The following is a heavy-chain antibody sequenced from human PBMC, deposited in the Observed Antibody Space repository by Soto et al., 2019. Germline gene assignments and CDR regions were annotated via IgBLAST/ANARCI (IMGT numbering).Heavy chain of an antibody. CDR1: GYVFTGFY. J-gene: IGHJ4*02. CDR3: ARFPYYYDSSGYFL. V-gene: IGHV1-69*13. CDR2: IIPIFGTA. Sequence: ASVKVSCKASGYVFTGFYLHWVRQAPGQGLEWMGGIIPIFGTANYAQKFQGRVTITADESTSTAYMELSSLRSEDTAVYYCARFPYYYDSSGYFLWGQGTLVTVSS. D-gene: IGHD3-22*01.